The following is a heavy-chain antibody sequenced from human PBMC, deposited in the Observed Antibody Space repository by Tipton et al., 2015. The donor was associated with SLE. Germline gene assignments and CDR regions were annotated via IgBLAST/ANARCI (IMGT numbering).Heavy chain of an antibody. CDR2: IYHSGST. D-gene: IGHD6-13*01. CDR3: AGGVRYSSSWLDY. J-gene: IGHJ4*02. V-gene: IGHV4-38-2*01. CDR1: GYSISSGYY. Sequence: TLSLTCAVSGYSISSGYYWGWIRQPPGKGLEWIGGIYHSGSTYYNPSLKSRVTISVDTSKNQFSLKLSSVTAADTAVYYCAGGVRYSSSWLDYWARERWSPSPQ.